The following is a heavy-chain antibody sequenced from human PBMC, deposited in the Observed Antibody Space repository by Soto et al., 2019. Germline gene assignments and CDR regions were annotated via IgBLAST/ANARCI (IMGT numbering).Heavy chain of an antibody. J-gene: IGHJ4*02. V-gene: IGHV1-8*01. Sequence: QVQLVQSGAEVKKPGASVKVSCKASGYTFTSYDINWVRQATGQGLEWMGWMKPNSGNTGYAQKFQGRVPMTRNTSISTAYMELSSLRSEDTAVYDCAREHSSSWGFDYWGQGTLVTVSS. CDR1: GYTFTSYD. D-gene: IGHD6-13*01. CDR2: MKPNSGNT. CDR3: AREHSSSWGFDY.